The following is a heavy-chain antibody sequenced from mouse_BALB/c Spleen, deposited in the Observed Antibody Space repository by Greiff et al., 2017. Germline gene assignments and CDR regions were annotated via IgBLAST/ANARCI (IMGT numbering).Heavy chain of an antibody. D-gene: IGHD3-3*01. CDR2: ISNLANSI. CDR1: GFTFSDYG. Sequence: EVMLVESGGGLVQPGGSRKLSCAASGFTFSDYGMAWVRQAPGKGPAWVAFISNLANSIYYADTVTGRFTISRENAKNTLYLEMSSLRSEDTAMYYCARDGAGKEYFEVWGAGTTVTVSS. CDR3: ARDGAGKEYFEV. J-gene: IGHJ1*01. V-gene: IGHV5-15*02.